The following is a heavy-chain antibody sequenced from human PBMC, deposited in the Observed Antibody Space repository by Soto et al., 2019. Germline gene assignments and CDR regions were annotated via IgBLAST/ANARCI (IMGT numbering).Heavy chain of an antibody. V-gene: IGHV1-3*01. CDR1: GYTFTSYA. CDR3: ARDPDSSGWYHYFYY. D-gene: IGHD6-19*01. Sequence: GASVKVSCKASGYTFTSYAMHWVRQAPGQRLEWMGWINAGNGNTKYSQKFQGRVTITRDTSASTAYMELSSLRSEDTAVYYCARDPDSSGWYHYFYYWGQGTLVTVSS. J-gene: IGHJ4*02. CDR2: INAGNGNT.